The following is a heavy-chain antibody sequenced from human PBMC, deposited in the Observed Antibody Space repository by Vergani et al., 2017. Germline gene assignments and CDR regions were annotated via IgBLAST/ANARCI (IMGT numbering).Heavy chain of an antibody. V-gene: IGHV3-23*01. D-gene: IGHD6-19*01. CDR1: GFTFRSYA. Sequence: EVQLLESGGGLVQPGGSLRLSCAASGFTFRSYAMSWVRQAPGKGLEWVSAISGSGGSTYYADSVKGRFTISRDNSKNTLYLQMNSLRAEDTAVYYCARGQWLPTLSFDYWGQGTLVTVSS. CDR2: ISGSGGST. CDR3: ARGQWLPTLSFDY. J-gene: IGHJ4*02.